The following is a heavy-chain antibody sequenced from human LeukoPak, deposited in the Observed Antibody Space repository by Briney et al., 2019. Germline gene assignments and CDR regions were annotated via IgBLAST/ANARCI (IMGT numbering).Heavy chain of an antibody. V-gene: IGHV3-30*02. Sequence: GGSLRLSCAASGFSFSDYGMHWVRQAPGKGLEWVSFIRKDGINTNYVDSVKGRFTISRDNAKNSLYLQMNSLRAEDTAVYYCARDDSSGWYQYYYYYMDVWGKGTTVTVSS. CDR1: GFSFSDYG. D-gene: IGHD6-19*01. CDR2: IRKDGINT. CDR3: ARDDSSGWYQYYYYYMDV. J-gene: IGHJ6*03.